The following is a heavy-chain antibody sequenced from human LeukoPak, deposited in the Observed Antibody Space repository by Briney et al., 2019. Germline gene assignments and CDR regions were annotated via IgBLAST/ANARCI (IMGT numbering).Heavy chain of an antibody. CDR1: GYSISSGYY. CDR2: IYHSGST. Sequence: SETLSLTCAVSGYSISSGYYWGWIRQPPGKGLEWIGSIYHSGSTNYNPSLKSRVTISVDTSKNQFSLKLSSVTAADTAVYYCARGTTYYYDSSGYYHFDYWGQGTLVTVSS. CDR3: ARGTTYYYDSSGYYHFDY. V-gene: IGHV4-38-2*01. J-gene: IGHJ4*02. D-gene: IGHD3-22*01.